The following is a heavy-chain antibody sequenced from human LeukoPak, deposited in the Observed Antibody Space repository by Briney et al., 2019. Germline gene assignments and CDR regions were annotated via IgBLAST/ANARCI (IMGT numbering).Heavy chain of an antibody. CDR3: ALGGSYYFDY. CDR1: GGTFSSYA. J-gene: IGHJ4*02. CDR2: IIPIFGTA. D-gene: IGHD1-26*01. V-gene: IGHV1-69*05. Sequence: SVKVSCKASGGTFSSYAISWVRQAPGQGLEWMGGIIPIFGTANYAQKFQGRVTITTDESTSTAYMEPSSLRSEDTAVYYCALGGSYYFDYWGQGTLVTVSS.